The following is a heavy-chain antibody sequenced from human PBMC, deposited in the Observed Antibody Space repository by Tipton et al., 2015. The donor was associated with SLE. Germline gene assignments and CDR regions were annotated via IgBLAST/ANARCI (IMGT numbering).Heavy chain of an antibody. J-gene: IGHJ4*02. D-gene: IGHD6-19*01. CDR1: GFTFSSYR. Sequence: SLRLSCAASGFTFSSYRMHWVRQAPGKGLVWVSRINSDGSSTSYADSVKGRFTISRDNAKNTLYLQMNSLRAEDTAVYYCARVSWEYSSGQEPYFDYWGQGTLVTVSS. CDR3: ARVSWEYSSGQEPYFDY. V-gene: IGHV3-74*01. CDR2: INSDGSST.